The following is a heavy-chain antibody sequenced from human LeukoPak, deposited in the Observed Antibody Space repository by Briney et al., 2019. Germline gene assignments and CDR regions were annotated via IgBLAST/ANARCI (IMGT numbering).Heavy chain of an antibody. CDR3: TRDGYYYDSSGPNWFDP. Sequence: ASVKVSCKAFGYTFSTYGISWVRQAPGQGLEWLGWISTYIGNTNYAEKFQGRLTMTTDASTSTVYMELRSLRSADTAVYYCTRDGYYYDSSGPNWFDPWGQGTLVTVSS. CDR1: GYTFSTYG. J-gene: IGHJ5*02. D-gene: IGHD3-22*01. V-gene: IGHV1-18*01. CDR2: ISTYIGNT.